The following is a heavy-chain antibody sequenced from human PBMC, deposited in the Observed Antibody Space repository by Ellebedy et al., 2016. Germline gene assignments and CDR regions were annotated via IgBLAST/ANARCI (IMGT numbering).Heavy chain of an antibody. J-gene: IGHJ4*02. CDR2: SYYTGTT. V-gene: IGHV4-59*01. D-gene: IGHD3-10*01. CDR3: ARRGGVSFGERPIDY. CDR1: GGSISRYY. Sequence: SETLSLTCIVSGGSISRYYWSWIRQPQGRGLEWIGNSYYTGTTNYNHSLQRRVTISLDTSQNQFSLRLTSVTAADTAVYYCARRGGVSFGERPIDYWGQGTLVTVSS.